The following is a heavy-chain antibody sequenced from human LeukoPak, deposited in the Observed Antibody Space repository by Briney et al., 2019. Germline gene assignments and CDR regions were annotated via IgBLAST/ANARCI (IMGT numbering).Heavy chain of an antibody. CDR3: ATYRQVLLPFES. CDR2: ISYDGSNK. V-gene: IGHV3-30*04. Sequence: PGRSLRLSCAASGFIFSNYAMHWVRQAPGKGLEWVAVISYDGSNKYYADSVKGRFTISRDNSKSTLSLQMNSLRAEDTAIYYCATYRQVLLPFESWGQGTLVTVSP. CDR1: GFIFSNYA. D-gene: IGHD2-8*02. J-gene: IGHJ4*02.